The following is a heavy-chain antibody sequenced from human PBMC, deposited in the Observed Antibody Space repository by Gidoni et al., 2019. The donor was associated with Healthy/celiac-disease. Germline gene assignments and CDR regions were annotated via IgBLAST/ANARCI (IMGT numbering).Heavy chain of an antibody. V-gene: IGHV3-23*01. D-gene: IGHD3-10*01. J-gene: IGHJ6*02. Sequence: EVQLLESGGGLVQPGGSLRLSCAASGFTFSRYAMSWVRQAPGKGLEWVSDISGSCGSKYYADSVKGRFTISRDNSKNTLYLQMNSLRAEDTAVYYCAKALVRGVIIDNYYYYGMDVWGQVTTVTVSS. CDR1: GFTFSRYA. CDR2: ISGSCGSK. CDR3: AKALVRGVIIDNYYYYGMDV.